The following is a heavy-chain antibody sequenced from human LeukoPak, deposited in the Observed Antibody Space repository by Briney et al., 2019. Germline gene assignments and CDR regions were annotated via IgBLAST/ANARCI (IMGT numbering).Heavy chain of an antibody. D-gene: IGHD3-10*01. V-gene: IGHV1-24*01. Sequence: ASVKVSCKVTGYTLTELSMHWVRQAPGKGLEWMGGFDPEDGETIYAQKFQGRVTMTEDTSTDTAYMELSSLRSEDTAVYYCATPYGSGSRREIEDYWGQGTLVTVSS. CDR2: FDPEDGET. J-gene: IGHJ4*02. CDR1: GYTLTELS. CDR3: ATPYGSGSRREIEDY.